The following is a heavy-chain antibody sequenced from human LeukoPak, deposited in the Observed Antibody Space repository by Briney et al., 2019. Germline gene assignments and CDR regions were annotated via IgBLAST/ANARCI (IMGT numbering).Heavy chain of an antibody. CDR2: ISPSGGST. J-gene: IGHJ3*02. CDR3: AREVGWGQLVRYAFDI. Sequence: GASVKVSCKAFGYTFTSNYMHWVRQAPGQGPEWMGVISPSGGSTTYAQKFQGRVTMTRDTSISTAYMELSRLRSDDTAVYYCAREVGWGQLVRYAFDIWGQGTMVTVSS. D-gene: IGHD6-13*01. V-gene: IGHV1-46*01. CDR1: GYTFTSNY.